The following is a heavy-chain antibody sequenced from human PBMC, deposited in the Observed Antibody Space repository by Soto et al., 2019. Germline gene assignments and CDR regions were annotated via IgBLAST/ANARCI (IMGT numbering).Heavy chain of an antibody. Sequence: SETLSLTCAVSGYSISSGCFWGWIRQPPGKGLEWIANMYHDGNTHYNPSLKRRVTMSVETSKNQFSLKLNSVTAADTAVYYCARESYSGYHSYEYWGQGILVTVSS. J-gene: IGHJ4*02. CDR3: ARESYSGYHSYEY. D-gene: IGHD5-12*01. CDR1: GYSISSGCF. CDR2: MYHDGNT. V-gene: IGHV4-38-2*02.